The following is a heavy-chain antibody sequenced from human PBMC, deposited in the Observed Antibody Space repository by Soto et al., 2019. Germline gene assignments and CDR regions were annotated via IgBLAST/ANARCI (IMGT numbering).Heavy chain of an antibody. J-gene: IGHJ6*02. CDR1: GFTFNSYA. CDR3: ARKRSNWHDYYCHYEMDV. CDR2: ISYDSTKI. D-gene: IGHD1-26*01. V-gene: IGHV3-30-3*01. Sequence: QVQLVESGGGVVQPGRSLRLSCAASGFTFNSYAIHWVRQAPGKGLEWLALISYDSTKIFYSDSVKGRFTISRDNSESTLYLQMNSLRAEDTAVYYCARKRSNWHDYYCHYEMDVWGQGTTVIVSS.